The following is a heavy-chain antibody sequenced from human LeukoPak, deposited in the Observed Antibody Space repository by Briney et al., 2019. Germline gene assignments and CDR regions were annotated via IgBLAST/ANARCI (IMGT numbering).Heavy chain of an antibody. D-gene: IGHD2/OR15-2a*01. J-gene: IGHJ4*02. CDR1: GGSISSGGYY. CDR2: ISYSGST. V-gene: IGHV4-61*08. Sequence: PSETLSLTCTVSGGSISSGGYYWSWIRQHPGKGLEWIGYISYSGSTNYNPSLKSRVTISIDTSKNQISLKLSSVTAADTAVYYCAAWQNRLFDYWGQGTLVTVSS. CDR3: AAWQNRLFDY.